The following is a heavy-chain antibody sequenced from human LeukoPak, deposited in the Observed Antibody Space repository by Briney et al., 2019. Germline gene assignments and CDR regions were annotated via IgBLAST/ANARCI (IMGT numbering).Heavy chain of an antibody. CDR1: GYTFTSYA. Sequence: ASVKVSCKASGYTFTSYAMNWVRQAPGQGLKWMGWINTNTGNPTYAQGFTGRFVFSLDTSVSTAYLQISSLKAEDTAVYYCARGPGLLISSSWYWVPFAEYFQHWGQGTLVTVSS. CDR2: INTNTGNP. V-gene: IGHV7-4-1*02. D-gene: IGHD6-13*01. J-gene: IGHJ1*01. CDR3: ARGPGLLISSSWYWVPFAEYFQH.